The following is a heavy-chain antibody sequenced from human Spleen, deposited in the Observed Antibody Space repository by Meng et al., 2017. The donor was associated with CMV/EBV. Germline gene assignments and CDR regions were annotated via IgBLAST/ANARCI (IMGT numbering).Heavy chain of an antibody. V-gene: IGHV3-30*04. CDR3: ARPTSLAAAGANFDY. J-gene: IGHJ4*02. CDR1: GFTFSSYA. CDR2: ISYDGSNK. Sequence: GESLKISCAASGFTFSSYAMHWVRQAPGKGLEWVAVISYDGSNKYYADSVKGRFTISRDNSENTLYLQMNSLRAEDTAVYYCARPTSLAAAGANFDYWGQGTLVTVSS. D-gene: IGHD6-13*01.